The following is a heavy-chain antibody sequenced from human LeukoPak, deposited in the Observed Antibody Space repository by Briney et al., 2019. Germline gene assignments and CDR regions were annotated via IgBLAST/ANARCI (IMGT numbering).Heavy chain of an antibody. D-gene: IGHD3-22*01. V-gene: IGHV3-30*02. J-gene: IGHJ4*02. CDR1: GLTFKNYG. CDR3: AKDSGDYFSIQNYFDC. CDR2: IWYDGSNK. Sequence: GSLRLSCAASGLTFKNYGMHWVRQAPGKGLEWVAVIWYDGSNKYYADSVKGRFTISRDDSKNTLYLQVNSLRPDDTAVYYCAKDSGDYFSIQNYFDCWGQGTLVTVSS.